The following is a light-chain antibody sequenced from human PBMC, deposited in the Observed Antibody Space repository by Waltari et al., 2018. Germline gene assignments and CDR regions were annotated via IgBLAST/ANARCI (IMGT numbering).Light chain of an antibody. J-gene: IGKJ4*01. CDR2: GAS. CDR3: QQGYNTPST. V-gene: IGKV1-39*01. Sequence: DIQMTQSPSSLSASVGDRVTITCRASQTISTYLNWYQQKPGEAPKLLIYGASSLHSGGPSRFSGSGSGTYFTLTISSLQPEDSATYYCQQGYNTPSTFGGGTKVEIK. CDR1: QTISTY.